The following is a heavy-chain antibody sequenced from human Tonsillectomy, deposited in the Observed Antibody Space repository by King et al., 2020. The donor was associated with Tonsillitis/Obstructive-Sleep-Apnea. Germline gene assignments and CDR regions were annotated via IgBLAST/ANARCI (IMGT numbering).Heavy chain of an antibody. D-gene: IGHD2-2*01. V-gene: IGHV3-30*01. CDR2: ISYDGSNK. J-gene: IGHJ6*03. CDR1: GFTFSSYA. CDR3: ARVHKEQYQLGGYNYYYYYMDA. Sequence: QLVQSGGGVVQPGRSLRLSCAASGFTFSSYAMHWVRQAPGKGLEWVAVISYDGSNKYYADSVKGRFTISRDNSKNTLYLQRNSLRAEDTAVYYCARVHKEQYQLGGYNYYYYYMDAWGKGTTVTVSS.